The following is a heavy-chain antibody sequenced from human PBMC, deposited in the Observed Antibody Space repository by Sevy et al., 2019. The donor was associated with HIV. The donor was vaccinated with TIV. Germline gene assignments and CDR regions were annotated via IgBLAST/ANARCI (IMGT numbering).Heavy chain of an antibody. CDR3: AKRGGQYDLGMDV. Sequence: GGSLRLSCVASGFTFSSFEMNWVRQAPGKGLEWVSSISTSGSNRDYADSLKGRVTISRDNAKKSLCLQMNSLRAEDTAIYFCAKRGGQYDLGMDVWGQGTTVTVSS. J-gene: IGHJ6*02. CDR2: ISTSGSNR. V-gene: IGHV3-48*03. CDR1: GFTFSSFE. D-gene: IGHD1-1*01.